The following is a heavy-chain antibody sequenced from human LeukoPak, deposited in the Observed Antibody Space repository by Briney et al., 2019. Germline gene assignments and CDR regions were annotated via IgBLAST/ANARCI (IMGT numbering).Heavy chain of an antibody. CDR3: TRGDSNSWYYYFDQ. V-gene: IGHV3-21*06. CDR1: GFTFNTYS. Sequence: RGGSLRLSCAVSGFTFNTYSMNWVRRAPGPGLEGVSSFSRSAGNKFSADSVMGSFTTSRDKAKNSLYLQMNSLRAEDTAVYYCTRGDSNSWYYYFDQWGQGTLVTVSS. D-gene: IGHD6-13*01. CDR2: FSRSAGNK. J-gene: IGHJ4*02.